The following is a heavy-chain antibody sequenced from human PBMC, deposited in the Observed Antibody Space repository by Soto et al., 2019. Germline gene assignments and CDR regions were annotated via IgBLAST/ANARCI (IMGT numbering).Heavy chain of an antibody. J-gene: IGHJ5*02. Sequence: PSETLSLTCTVSNGSISDYYWSWIRQPPGKGLEWIGYIYYSGSTNYNPSLKSRVTISVDTSKKQFSLKLSSVTAADTAVYYCARGGSGWPNWFDPWGQGTLVTVS. CDR3: ARGGSGWPNWFDP. CDR2: IYYSGST. V-gene: IGHV4-59*01. D-gene: IGHD6-25*01. CDR1: NGSISDYY.